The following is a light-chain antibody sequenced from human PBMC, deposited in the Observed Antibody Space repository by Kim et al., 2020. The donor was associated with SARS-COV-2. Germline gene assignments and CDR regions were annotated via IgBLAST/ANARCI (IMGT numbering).Light chain of an antibody. V-gene: IGKV3-11*01. CDR1: QSVSSY. Sequence: LSPGESATLSCRASQSVSSYLAWYQQKPGQAPRLLIYDAFNRATGIPARFSGSGSGTDFTLTISSLEPEDFAVYYCQQRSNWPLTFGGGTKVDIK. CDR2: DAF. CDR3: QQRSNWPLT. J-gene: IGKJ4*01.